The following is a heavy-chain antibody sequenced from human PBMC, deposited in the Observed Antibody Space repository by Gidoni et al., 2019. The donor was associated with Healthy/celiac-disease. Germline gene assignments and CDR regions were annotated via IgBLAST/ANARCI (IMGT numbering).Heavy chain of an antibody. D-gene: IGHD3-3*01. CDR1: GGSFSGYY. J-gene: IGHJ4*02. CDR2: INHSGST. V-gene: IGHV4-34*01. Sequence: QVQLQQWGAGLLKPSETLSLTCAVYGGSFSGYYWSWIRQPPGKGLEWIGEINHSGSTNYNPSLKSRVTISVDTSKNQFSLKLSSVTAADTAVYYCARIGSGYDFWSGYARGVYYFDYWGQGTLVTVSS. CDR3: ARIGSGYDFWSGYARGVYYFDY.